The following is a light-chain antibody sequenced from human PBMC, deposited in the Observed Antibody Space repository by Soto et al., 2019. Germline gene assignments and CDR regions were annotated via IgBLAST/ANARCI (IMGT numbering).Light chain of an antibody. CDR3: TSYTTSSTVV. V-gene: IGLV2-14*01. Sequence: ALTQPASVSGSPGQSIAISCTGTSSDVGGYNYVSWYQHHPGRAPRLLIYEVTNRPSGVSDRFSGSKSGNTASLTISGLQAEDEADYYCTSYTTSSTVVFGGGTKLTVL. J-gene: IGLJ2*01. CDR2: EVT. CDR1: SSDVGGYNY.